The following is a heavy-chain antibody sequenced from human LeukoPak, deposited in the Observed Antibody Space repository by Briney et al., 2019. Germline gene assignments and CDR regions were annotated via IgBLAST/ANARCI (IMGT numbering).Heavy chain of an antibody. Sequence: SETLSLTCTVSGYSISSGYYWGWIRQPPGKGLEWIGSIYHSGSTYYNPSLKSRVTISVDTSKNQFSLKLSSATAADTAVYYCARESTYYDILTGRRPVGGMDVWGQGTTVTVSS. CDR1: GYSISSGYY. J-gene: IGHJ6*02. V-gene: IGHV4-38-2*02. CDR2: IYHSGST. D-gene: IGHD3-9*01. CDR3: ARESTYYDILTGRRPVGGMDV.